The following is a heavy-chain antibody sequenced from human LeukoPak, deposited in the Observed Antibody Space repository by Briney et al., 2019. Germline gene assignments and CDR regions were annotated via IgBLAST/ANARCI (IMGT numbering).Heavy chain of an antibody. J-gene: IGHJ6*02. CDR1: GGSISSYY. D-gene: IGHD6-13*01. V-gene: IGHV4-59*01. CDR2: IYYSGST. CDR3: ARDSSSWYYYYGMDV. Sequence: SETLSLTCTVSGGSISSYYWSWIRQPPGKGLEWIGYIYYSGSTNYNPSLKSRVTISVDTSKNQFSLKLSSVTAADTAVYYCARDSSSWYYYYGMDVRGQGTTVTVSS.